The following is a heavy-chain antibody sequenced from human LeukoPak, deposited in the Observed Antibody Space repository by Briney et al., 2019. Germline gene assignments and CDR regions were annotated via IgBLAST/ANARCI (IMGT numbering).Heavy chain of an antibody. CDR2: ISGSGGST. Sequence: GGSLRLSCAASGFTFSSYAMSWVRQAPGKGLEWASAISGSGGSTYYADSVKGRFTISRDNSKNTLYLQMNSLRAEDTAVYYCAKVGRLYSSGPNWFDPWGQGTLVTVSS. J-gene: IGHJ5*02. V-gene: IGHV3-23*01. D-gene: IGHD6-19*01. CDR1: GFTFSSYA. CDR3: AKVGRLYSSGPNWFDP.